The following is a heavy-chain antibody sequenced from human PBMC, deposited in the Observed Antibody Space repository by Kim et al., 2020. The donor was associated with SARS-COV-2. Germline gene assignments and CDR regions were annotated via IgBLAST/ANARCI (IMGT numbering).Heavy chain of an antibody. CDR2: IWSDGSNK. Sequence: GGSLRLSCAASGFTFSIYTMHWVRQAPGKGLEWVAIIWSDGSNKFYADSVLGRFTISRDNSKNTLYLQMNSLRPEDTGIYYCAKDSDILTGPSGYLADSWGQGTLVTVSS. CDR1: GFTFSIYT. V-gene: IGHV3-30*02. J-gene: IGHJ5*01. D-gene: IGHD3-9*01. CDR3: AKDSDILTGPSGYLADS.